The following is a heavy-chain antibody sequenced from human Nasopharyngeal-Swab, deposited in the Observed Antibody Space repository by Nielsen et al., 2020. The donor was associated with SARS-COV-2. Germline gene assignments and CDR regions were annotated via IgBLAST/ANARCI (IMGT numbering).Heavy chain of an antibody. V-gene: IGHV4-39*07. CDR3: ARDRQQQLVLGYFDL. J-gene: IGHJ2*01. Sequence: GSLRLSCTVSGGSISSSSYYWGWFRQPPGVGLEWIGSIYYSGSTYYNPSLKSRVTISVDTSKNQFSLKLSSVTAADTAVYYCARDRQQQLVLGYFDLWGRGTLVTVSS. CDR1: GGSISSSSYY. CDR2: IYYSGST. D-gene: IGHD6-13*01.